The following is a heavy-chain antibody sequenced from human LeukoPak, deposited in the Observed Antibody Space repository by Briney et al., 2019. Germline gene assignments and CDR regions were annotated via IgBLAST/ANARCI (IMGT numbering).Heavy chain of an antibody. Sequence: ASVKVSCKASGGTFSSYGISWVRQAPGQGLEWMGWISAYNGNTNYAQKLQGRVTMTTDTSTSTAYMELRSLRSDDTAVYYCARGGRVYCSSTSCYTDWFDPWGQGTLVTVSS. CDR1: GGTFSSYG. CDR3: ARGGRVYCSSTSCYTDWFDP. CDR2: ISAYNGNT. V-gene: IGHV1-18*01. D-gene: IGHD2-2*02. J-gene: IGHJ5*02.